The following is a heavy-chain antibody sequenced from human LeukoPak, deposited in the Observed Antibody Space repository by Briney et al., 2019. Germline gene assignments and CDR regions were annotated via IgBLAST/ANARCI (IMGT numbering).Heavy chain of an antibody. D-gene: IGHD1-26*01. CDR1: GFTFSSYW. V-gene: IGHV3-74*01. CDR2: INNDGSIT. J-gene: IGHJ4*02. CDR3: SGSYYGGVNYFDS. Sequence: GGSLRLSCAVSGFTFSSYWMDWVRQAPGKGLEWVSRINNDGSITTYADSVKGRFTISRDNAKNTLYLQMNRLRADDTAVYCASGSYYGGVNYFDSWGQGTLVSVSS.